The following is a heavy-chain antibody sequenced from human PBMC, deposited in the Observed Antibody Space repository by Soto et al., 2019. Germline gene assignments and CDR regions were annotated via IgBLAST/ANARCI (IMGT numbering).Heavy chain of an antibody. Sequence: PSETLSLTCAVYGGSFIGYYWSWIRQPPGKGLEWIGEINHSGSTNYNPSLKSRVTISVDTSKNQFSLKLSSVTAADTAVYYCASATVIDYDFWSGRTIPPFDPWGQGTLVTAPQ. CDR3: ASATVIDYDFWSGRTIPPFDP. CDR2: INHSGST. J-gene: IGHJ5*02. D-gene: IGHD3-3*01. V-gene: IGHV4-34*01. CDR1: GGSFIGYY.